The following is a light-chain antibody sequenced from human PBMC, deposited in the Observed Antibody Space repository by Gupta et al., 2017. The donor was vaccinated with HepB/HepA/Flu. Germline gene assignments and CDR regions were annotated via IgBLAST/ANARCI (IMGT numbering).Light chain of an antibody. CDR3: QQYSSSLT. J-gene: IGKJ4*01. V-gene: IGKV3-20*01. Sequence: DSVLTQSPGTLSLSPGERATLSCRASQSVSNSLAWYQQIPGQAPRLLIYAASSRATGIPDRFSGSGSGTDFTLTITRLEPEDFAVYYCQQYSSSLTFGGGTKVEMK. CDR2: AAS. CDR1: QSVSNS.